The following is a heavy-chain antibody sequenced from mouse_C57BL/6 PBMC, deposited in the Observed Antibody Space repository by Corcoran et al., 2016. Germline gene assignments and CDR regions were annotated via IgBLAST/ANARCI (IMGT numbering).Heavy chain of an antibody. J-gene: IGHJ4*01. CDR3: ARSGGSSHYYAMDY. CDR1: GYTFTTYG. CDR2: INTYSGVP. Sequence: QIQLVQSGPELKKPGETVKISCKASGYTFTTYGMSWVKQAPGKGLKWMGWINTYSGVPTYADDFKGRFAFSLETSASTAYLQINNLKNEDTATYFCARSGGSSHYYAMDYWGQGTSVTVSS. D-gene: IGHD1-1*01. V-gene: IGHV9-3*01.